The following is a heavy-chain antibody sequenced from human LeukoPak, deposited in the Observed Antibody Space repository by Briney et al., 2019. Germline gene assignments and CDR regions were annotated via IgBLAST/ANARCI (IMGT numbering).Heavy chain of an antibody. CDR2: ISAYNGNT. Sequence: ASVKVSCKASGYTFTSYGIRWVRQAPGQGLEWMGWISAYNGNTNYAQKLQGRVTMTTDTSTSTAYMELRSLRSDDTAVYYCARDRFLGGATDYWGQGTLVSVSS. J-gene: IGHJ4*02. V-gene: IGHV1-18*01. CDR1: GYTFTSYG. CDR3: ARDRFLGGATDY. D-gene: IGHD1-26*01.